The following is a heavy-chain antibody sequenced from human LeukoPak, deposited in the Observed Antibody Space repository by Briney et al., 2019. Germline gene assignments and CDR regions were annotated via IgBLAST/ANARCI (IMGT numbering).Heavy chain of an antibody. D-gene: IGHD3-16*01. CDR2: IYYSGST. V-gene: IGHV4-59*12. CDR3: ARLNDYVWGSKDEDDY. CDR1: GGAISRYY. Sequence: SETLSLTCSVSGGAISRYYGSWIRQPPGKGLEWIGYIYYSGSTNYNPSLKSRVTISVDTSKNQFSLKLSSVTAADTAVYYCARLNDYVWGSKDEDDYWGQGTLVTVSS. J-gene: IGHJ4*02.